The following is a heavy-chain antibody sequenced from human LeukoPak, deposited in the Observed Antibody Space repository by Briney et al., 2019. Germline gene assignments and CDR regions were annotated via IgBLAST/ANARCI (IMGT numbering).Heavy chain of an antibody. CDR3: ARRRAAYYFDY. V-gene: IGHV3-21*01. CDR1: GFTVSSNY. J-gene: IGHJ4*02. D-gene: IGHD6-13*01. CDR2: ISSSSSYI. Sequence: GGSLRLSCAASGFTVSSNYMSWVRQAPGKGLEWVSSISSSSSYIYYADSVKGRFTISRGNAKNSLYLQMNSLRAEDTAVYYCARRRAAYYFDYWGQGTLVTVSS.